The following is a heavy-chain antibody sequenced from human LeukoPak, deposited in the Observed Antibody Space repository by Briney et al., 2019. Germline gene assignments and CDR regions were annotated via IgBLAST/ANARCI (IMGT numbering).Heavy chain of an antibody. D-gene: IGHD6-13*01. V-gene: IGHV4-34*01. Sequence: SKTLSLTCAVYGGSFSGYYWRWIRQPPGKGLEWIGEINHSGSTNYNPSLKSRVTISVDTSKNQFSLKLSSVTAADTAVYYCAREYSSSSGPFDYWGPGTLVTVSS. CDR3: AREYSSSSGPFDY. CDR1: GGSFSGYY. CDR2: INHSGST. J-gene: IGHJ4*02.